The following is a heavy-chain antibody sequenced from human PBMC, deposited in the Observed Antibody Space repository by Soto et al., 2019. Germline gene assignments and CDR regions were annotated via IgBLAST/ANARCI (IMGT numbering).Heavy chain of an antibody. CDR2: ISYGGSSK. CDR1: GFTFSSYA. CDR3: AKGGTDQLLFVCSY. Sequence: GGSLRLSCAASGFTFSSYAMHWVRQAPGKGLEWVSVISYGGSSKYYADSVKGRFTISRDNSKNTLYLQMNSLRAEDTAVYYCAKGGTDQLLFVCSYWGQGTLVTVSS. V-gene: IGHV3-30*04. D-gene: IGHD2-2*01. J-gene: IGHJ4*02.